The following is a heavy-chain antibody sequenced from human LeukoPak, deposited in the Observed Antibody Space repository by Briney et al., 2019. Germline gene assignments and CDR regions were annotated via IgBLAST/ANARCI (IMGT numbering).Heavy chain of an antibody. Sequence: GGSLRLSCAASGFTFSSYAMSWVRQAPGKGLEWVAVISVSGGSTYYADPVKGRFTISRDNSKNTLYLQMNSLRVEDAAVYYCAKRAPYSFDYGGQGTLVTVPS. CDR1: GFTFSSYA. J-gene: IGHJ4*02. V-gene: IGHV3-23*01. CDR2: ISVSGGST. CDR3: AKRAPYSFDY.